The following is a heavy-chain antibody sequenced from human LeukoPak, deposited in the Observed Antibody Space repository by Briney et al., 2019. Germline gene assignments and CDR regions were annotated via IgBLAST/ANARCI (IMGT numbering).Heavy chain of an antibody. Sequence: PGESLRLSCAASGFTFSSYWMSWVRQAPGKGLEWVANIKHDGSEKYYVDSVTGRLTISRDNANNLLYLQMNSLRAEDTAVYYCARGALTDYWGQGTLVTVSS. CDR3: ARGALTDY. V-gene: IGHV3-7*01. CDR1: GFTFSSYW. J-gene: IGHJ4*02. CDR2: IKHDGSEK.